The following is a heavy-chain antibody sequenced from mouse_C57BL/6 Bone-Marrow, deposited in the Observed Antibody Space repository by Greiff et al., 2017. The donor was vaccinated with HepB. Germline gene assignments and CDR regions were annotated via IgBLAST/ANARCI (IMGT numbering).Heavy chain of an antibody. CDR1: GYTFTSYW. CDR2: IDPSDSET. Sequence: QVQLQQPGAELVRPGSSVKLSCKASGYTFTSYWMHWVKQRPIQGLEWIGNIDPSDSETHYNQKFKDKATLTVDKSSSTAYMQLSSLTSEDSAVYYCARSNRGWLPCPWYFDVWGTGTTVTVSS. CDR3: ARSNRGWLPCPWYFDV. J-gene: IGHJ1*03. D-gene: IGHD2-3*01. V-gene: IGHV1-52*01.